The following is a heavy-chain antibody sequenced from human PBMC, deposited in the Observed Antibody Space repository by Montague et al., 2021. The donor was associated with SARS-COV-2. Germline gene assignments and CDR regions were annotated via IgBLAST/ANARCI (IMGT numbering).Heavy chain of an antibody. V-gene: IGHV4-59*01. CDR2: VHYTGST. D-gene: IGHD1-1*01. Sequence: SETLSLTCEVSGGSMSGYYWTWIRQSPGKGLEWIGYVHYTGSTKYNPSLKTRVSLSLDTLKNHFSLHLSSVTAADTAIYFCARAQNTCFIANCVNYFDVWGLGALVTVSS. CDR1: GGSMSGYY. J-gene: IGHJ4*02. CDR3: ARAQNTCFIANCVNYFDV.